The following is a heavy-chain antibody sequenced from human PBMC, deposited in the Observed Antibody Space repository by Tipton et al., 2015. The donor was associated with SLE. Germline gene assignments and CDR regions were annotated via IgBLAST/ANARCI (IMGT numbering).Heavy chain of an antibody. CDR3: ARDHRAAAGTYYYYYMDV. CDR2: MNPKSGNT. CDR1: GYTFTTYE. J-gene: IGHJ6*03. V-gene: IGHV1-8*01. Sequence: QSGPEVKKPGASVKVSCKTSGYTFTTYEINWVRQAPGQGLEWMGWMNPKSGNTGYAQKFQGRVTMTRDTSISTAYMELSGLQSEDTAVYYCARDHRAAAGTYYYYYMDVWGKGTTVTVSS. D-gene: IGHD6-13*01.